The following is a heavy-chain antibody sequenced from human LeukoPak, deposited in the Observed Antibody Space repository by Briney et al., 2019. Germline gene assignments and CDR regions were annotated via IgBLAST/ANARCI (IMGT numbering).Heavy chain of an antibody. CDR2: INHSGST. V-gene: IGHV4-34*01. J-gene: IGHJ4*02. CDR3: ARGSGHCSGGSCYGDY. Sequence: SETLSLTCAVYGGSFSGYYWSWIRQSPGKGLEWIGEINHSGSTNYNPSLKSRVTISVDTSKNQFSLKLSSVTAADTAVYYCARGSGHCSGGSCYGDYWGQGTLVTVSS. D-gene: IGHD2-15*01. CDR1: GGSFSGYY.